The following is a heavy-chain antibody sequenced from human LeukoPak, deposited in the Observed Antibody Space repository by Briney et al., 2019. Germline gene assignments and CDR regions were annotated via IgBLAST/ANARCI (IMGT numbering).Heavy chain of an antibody. CDR2: ISYDGSNK. CDR3: AKDKMDYYDSSGYYDWFDP. J-gene: IGHJ5*02. Sequence: PGRSLRLSCAVSGFTFSSYGMHWVRQAPGKGLEWVAVISYDGSNKYYADSVKGRFTISRDNSKNTLYLQMNSLRAEDTAVYYCAKDKMDYYDSSGYYDWFDPWGQGTLVTVSS. V-gene: IGHV3-30*18. D-gene: IGHD3-22*01. CDR1: GFTFSSYG.